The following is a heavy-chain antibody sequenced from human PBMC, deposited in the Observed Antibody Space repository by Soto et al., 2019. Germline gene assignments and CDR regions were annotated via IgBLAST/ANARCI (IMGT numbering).Heavy chain of an antibody. CDR1: GGSINTYY. D-gene: IGHD2-15*01. J-gene: IGHJ4*02. CDR3: ATESIVVVAATRRDYFDF. CDR2: VYYNGAT. Sequence: PSETLSLTCTFSGGSINTYYWSWVRQPPGEGLEWIGYVYYNGATNYNPSLKSRVTISVDTSKKQFSLKLSSVTAADTAVYYCATESIVVVAATRRDYFDFWGPGTLVTVSS. V-gene: IGHV4-59*01.